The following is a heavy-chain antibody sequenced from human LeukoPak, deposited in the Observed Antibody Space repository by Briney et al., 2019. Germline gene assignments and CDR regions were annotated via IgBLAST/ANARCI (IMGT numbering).Heavy chain of an antibody. CDR2: IYYSGST. Sequence: PSETLSLTCTVSGGSISSYYWSWIRQPPGKGLEWIGYIYYSGSTNYNPSLKSRVTISVDTSKNQFSLKLGSVTAADTAVYYCAGGRYYYDSSGYYWGQGTLVTVSS. V-gene: IGHV4-59*08. CDR3: AGGRYYYDSSGYY. CDR1: GGSISSYY. D-gene: IGHD3-22*01. J-gene: IGHJ4*02.